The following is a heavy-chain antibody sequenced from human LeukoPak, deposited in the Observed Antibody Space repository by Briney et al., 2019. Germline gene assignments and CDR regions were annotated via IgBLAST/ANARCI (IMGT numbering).Heavy chain of an antibody. CDR1: GYTFTGYY. D-gene: IGHD2-2*01. V-gene: IGHV1-2*02. Sequence: ASVKVSCKASGYTFTGYYIHWVRQAPREGLEWVGWINPHSGDTYYAQKFHGRVTMTRDTSINTAYMELTRLRSDDTGVYFCARPPYELVSAASFDDSGQGTLVTVSS. CDR2: INPHSGDT. J-gene: IGHJ4*02. CDR3: ARPPYELVSAASFDD.